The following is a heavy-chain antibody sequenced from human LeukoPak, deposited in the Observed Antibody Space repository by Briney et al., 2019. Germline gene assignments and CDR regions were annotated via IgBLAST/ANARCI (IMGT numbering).Heavy chain of an antibody. D-gene: IGHD2-15*01. CDR3: SKDISSGHCSGGSCYNPLDS. CDR1: GFTFDDYA. CDR2: ISWKSGSI. V-gene: IGHV3-9*01. Sequence: GGTLRLSCAASGFTFDDYAMHWVRQAPGKGLEWVSGISWKSGSIGYADSVKGRFTISRDNAKNSLYLQMNSLRAEDTALYYCSKDISSGHCSGGSCYNPLDSWGQGTLVTVSS. J-gene: IGHJ4*02.